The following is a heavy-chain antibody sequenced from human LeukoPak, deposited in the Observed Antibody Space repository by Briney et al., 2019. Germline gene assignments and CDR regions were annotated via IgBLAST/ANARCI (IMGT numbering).Heavy chain of an antibody. J-gene: IGHJ4*02. CDR3: ARLRAAADRRYFDY. V-gene: IGHV3-21*01. D-gene: IGHD6-25*01. Sequence: SGGSLRLSCAASGFTFSSYSMNWVRQAPGKGLEWVSSISSSSSYIYYAGSVKGRFTISRDNAKNSLYLQMNSLRAEDTAVYYCARLRAAADRRYFDYWGQGTLVTVSS. CDR2: ISSSSSYI. CDR1: GFTFSSYS.